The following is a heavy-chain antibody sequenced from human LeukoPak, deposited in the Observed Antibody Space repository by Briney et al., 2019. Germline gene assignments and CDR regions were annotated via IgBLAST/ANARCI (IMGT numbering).Heavy chain of an antibody. V-gene: IGHV4-61*02. CDR2: IYPSGST. D-gene: IGHD2-21*01. CDR1: GGSVSSGSFY. CDR3: AGDVGLDYCGGDCFANY. J-gene: IGHJ4*02. Sequence: KPSETLSLTCTVSGGSVSSGSFYWSWIWQPAGKGLEWIGRIYPSGSTDYNPSLKGRVTVSIDTSKNQFSLRLTSVTAADTAVYYCAGDVGLDYCGGDCFANYWGQGILVTVSS.